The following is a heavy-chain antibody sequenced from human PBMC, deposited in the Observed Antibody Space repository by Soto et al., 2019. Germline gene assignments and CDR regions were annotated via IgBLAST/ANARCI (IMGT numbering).Heavy chain of an antibody. J-gene: IGHJ4*02. CDR2: IYPGDSDT. V-gene: IGHV5-51*01. CDR1: GYSFISSW. D-gene: IGHD6-13*01. CDR3: ATMMAASGTACYY. Sequence: PGESLKVSCQASGYSFISSWIVWARPKPGKGLEWMGIIYPGDSDTRYSASFQVQVTLSADKSSSTAYLQWSSLKDSDTATCYCATMMAASGTACYYWGKGARFTAAS.